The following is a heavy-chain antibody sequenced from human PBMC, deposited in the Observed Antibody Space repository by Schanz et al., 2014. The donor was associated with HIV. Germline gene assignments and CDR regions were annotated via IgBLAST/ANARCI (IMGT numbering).Heavy chain of an antibody. D-gene: IGHD3-22*01. J-gene: IGHJ4*02. Sequence: EVQLLESGGGLEQPGGSLRLSCAASGFNFNNYAMTWVRQAPGKGLEWAPSISESGGPTYYADSVNGRFTISRDNSKNTLYLQMTTLRIDDTAVYYCAKPEYDSRGNSQSHFDYWGQGTLVTVSS. CDR1: GFNFNNYA. CDR2: ISESGGPT. CDR3: AKPEYDSRGNSQSHFDY. V-gene: IGHV3-23*01.